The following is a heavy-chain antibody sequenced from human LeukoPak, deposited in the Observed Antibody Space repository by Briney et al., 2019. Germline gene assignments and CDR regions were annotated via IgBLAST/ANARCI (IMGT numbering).Heavy chain of an antibody. D-gene: IGHD6-19*01. CDR2: ISYDGSNK. CDR1: GFTFSSYA. CDR3: ARGDSSGWYWRSANDY. V-gene: IGHV3-30-3*01. Sequence: GGSLRLSCAASGFTFSSYAMHWVRQAPGKGLEWVAVISYDGSNKYYADSVKGRFTISRDNSKNTLYLQMNSLRAEDTAVYYCARGDSSGWYWRSANDYWGQGPLVTVSS. J-gene: IGHJ4*02.